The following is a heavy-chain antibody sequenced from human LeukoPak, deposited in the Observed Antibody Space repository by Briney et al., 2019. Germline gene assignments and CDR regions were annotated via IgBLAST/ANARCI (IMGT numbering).Heavy chain of an antibody. V-gene: IGHV4-59*01. Sequence: SETLSLTCTVSGGSISSYYWSWIRQAPGKGLEWIGYTYYSGSTNYNPSLKSRVTISVDTSKNQFSLKLSSVTAADTAVYYCARTPSYCSGGSCYSPRGDYYYYMDVWGKGTTVTVSS. CDR2: TYYSGST. D-gene: IGHD2-15*01. CDR1: GGSISSYY. J-gene: IGHJ6*03. CDR3: ARTPSYCSGGSCYSPRGDYYYYMDV.